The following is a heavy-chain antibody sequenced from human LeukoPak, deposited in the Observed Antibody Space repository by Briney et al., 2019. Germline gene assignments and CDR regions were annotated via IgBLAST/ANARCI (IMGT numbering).Heavy chain of an antibody. CDR2: IYTSGST. D-gene: IGHD6-19*01. Sequence: TLSLTCTVSGGSISSGSYYWSWIRQPAGKGLEWIGRIYTSGSTNYNPSLKSRVTISVDTSKNQFSLKLSSVTAPDTAVYYCARFDSSGYLGFDYWGQGTLVTVSS. CDR1: GGSISSGSYY. V-gene: IGHV4-61*02. CDR3: ARFDSSGYLGFDY. J-gene: IGHJ4*02.